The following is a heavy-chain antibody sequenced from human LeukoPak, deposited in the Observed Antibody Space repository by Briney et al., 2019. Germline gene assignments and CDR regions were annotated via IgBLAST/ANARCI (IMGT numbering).Heavy chain of an antibody. Sequence: HPGGSLRLSCAASITVRSNYMTWVRQAPGKGLEWVSVIYSGGDTYYADSVKGRFTISRDNSQNTLYLQMNGLRVEDTGVYYCATNAVVVAATGVLDIWGQGTMVTVSS. J-gene: IGHJ3*02. CDR3: ATNAVVVAATGVLDI. V-gene: IGHV3-53*05. D-gene: IGHD2-15*01. CDR1: ITVRSNY. CDR2: IYSGGDT.